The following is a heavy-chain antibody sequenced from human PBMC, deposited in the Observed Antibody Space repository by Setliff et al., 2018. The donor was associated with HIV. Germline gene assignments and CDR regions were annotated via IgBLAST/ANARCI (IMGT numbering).Heavy chain of an antibody. V-gene: IGHV3-30*03. CDR2: ISYDGSRI. D-gene: IGHD1-1*01. J-gene: IGHJ4*02. Sequence: GGSLRLSCVASGFTFRDFAMYWVRQAPGKGLEWLSAISYDGSRIHYADSVKGRFTISRDNSKNTLYLQVNSLTSDDTAVYFCARQLSNSLDHWGQGTPVTVSS. CDR1: GFTFRDFA. CDR3: ARQLSNSLDH.